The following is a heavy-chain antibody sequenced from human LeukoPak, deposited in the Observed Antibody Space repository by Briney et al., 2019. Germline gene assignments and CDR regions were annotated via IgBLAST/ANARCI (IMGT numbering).Heavy chain of an antibody. Sequence: GGSLRLSCAASGFTFITYTMSWVRQAPGKGLEWVAYITGDNNFIDYADSVKGRFTISRDNDRNSLYLQMSSLRDEDTAAYYCAREMNWYYYDYWGQGTLVTVSS. CDR1: GFTFITYT. CDR3: AREMNWYYYDY. V-gene: IGHV3-48*02. J-gene: IGHJ4*02. CDR2: ITGDNNFI.